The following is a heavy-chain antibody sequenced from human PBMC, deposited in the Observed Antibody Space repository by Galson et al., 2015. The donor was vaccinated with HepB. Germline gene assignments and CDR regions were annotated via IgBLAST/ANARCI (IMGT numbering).Heavy chain of an antibody. CDR1: GGSFSTYH. Sequence: TLSLTCAVFGGSFSTYHWTWIRQSPGKGLEWIGEITQSGSTHSNPSLKSRVTMSVDTSKNQFSLKVRSVTAADTAVYYCARGKGRQVLLDYHYYGMDVWGQGTTVSVSS. V-gene: IGHV4-34*01. J-gene: IGHJ6*01. D-gene: IGHD3-3*01. CDR3: ARGKGRQVLLDYHYYGMDV. CDR2: ITQSGST.